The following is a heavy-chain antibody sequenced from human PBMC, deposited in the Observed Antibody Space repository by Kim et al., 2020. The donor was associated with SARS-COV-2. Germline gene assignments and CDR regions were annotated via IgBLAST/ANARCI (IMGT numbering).Heavy chain of an antibody. D-gene: IGHD3-9*01. CDR1: GGSISSSSYY. CDR3: ARQPTVRYFDWLLAYYGMDV. CDR2: IYYSGST. Sequence: SETLSLTCTVSGGSISSSSYYWGWIRQPPGKGLEWIGSIYYSGSTYYNPSLKSRVTISVDTSKNQFSLKLSSVTAADTAVYYCARQPTVRYFDWLLAYYGMDVWGQGTTVTVSS. J-gene: IGHJ6*02. V-gene: IGHV4-39*01.